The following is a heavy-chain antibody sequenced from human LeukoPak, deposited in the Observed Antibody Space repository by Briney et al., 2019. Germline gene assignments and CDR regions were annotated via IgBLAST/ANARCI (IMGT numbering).Heavy chain of an antibody. J-gene: IGHJ6*03. V-gene: IGHV1-18*01. CDR1: GYTFTSYG. CDR2: ISAYNGNT. Sequence: RASVKVSCKASGYTFTSYGISWVRQAPGQGLEWMGWISAYNGNTNYAQKLQGRVTMTRDTSISTAYMELSRLRSDDTAVYYCAIWFGELSPLSYMDVWGKGTTVTISS. D-gene: IGHD3-10*01. CDR3: AIWFGELSPLSYMDV.